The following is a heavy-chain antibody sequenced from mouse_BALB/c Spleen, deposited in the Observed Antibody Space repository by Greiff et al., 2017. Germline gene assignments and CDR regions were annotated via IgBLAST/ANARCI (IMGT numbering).Heavy chain of an antibody. CDR3: ARWRWGNYYFDY. V-gene: IGHV3-8*02. J-gene: IGHJ2*01. D-gene: IGHD2-1*01. CDR2: ISYSGST. Sequence: EVHLVESGPSLVKPSQTLSLTCSVTGDSITSGYWNWIRKFPGNKLEYMGYISYSGSTYYNPSLKSRISITRDTSKNQYYLQLNSVTTEDTATYYCARWRWGNYYFDYWGQGTTLTVSS. CDR1: GDSITSGY.